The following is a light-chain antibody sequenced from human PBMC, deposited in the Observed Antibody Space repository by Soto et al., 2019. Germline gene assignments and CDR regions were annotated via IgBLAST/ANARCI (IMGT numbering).Light chain of an antibody. J-gene: IGKJ4*01. Sequence: NQMHPAPVLLSPSSRDHGLNTCRASQGIRNALGWYQQKPGKAPKLLIYAASSLQSGVPSRFSGSGSGTDFTLTISSLQPEDFATYYCLQHYNYPITFGGGTRVDIK. CDR3: LQHYNYPIT. CDR1: QGIRNA. CDR2: AAS. V-gene: IGKV1-6*01.